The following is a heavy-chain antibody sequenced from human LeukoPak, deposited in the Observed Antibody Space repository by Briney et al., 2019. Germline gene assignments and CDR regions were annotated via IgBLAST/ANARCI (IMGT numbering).Heavy chain of an antibody. D-gene: IGHD3-16*01. J-gene: IGHJ4*02. Sequence: ASVKVSCKASGYTFTSYNMHWVRQAPGQGLEWMGIINPSGGSTTYAQKFPGRVTMSRDTSTSTVYMQLGSLRSEDTAVYYCARDFGGEGFDYWGQGTLVTVSS. CDR1: GYTFTSYN. V-gene: IGHV1-46*01. CDR2: INPSGGST. CDR3: ARDFGGEGFDY.